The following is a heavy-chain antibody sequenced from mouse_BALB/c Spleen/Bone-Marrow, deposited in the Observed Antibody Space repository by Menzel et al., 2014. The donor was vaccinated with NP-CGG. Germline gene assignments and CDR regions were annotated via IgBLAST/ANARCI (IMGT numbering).Heavy chain of an antibody. D-gene: IGHD2-2*01. Sequence: EVQLQESGAELVKPGASVKLSCTASGFNIKDTYMHWVKQRPERGLGWIGRIDPANGNTKYDPKFQGKASITADTSSNTAYLQLSSLTAEDTAVYYCASYVYGYYFDYWGQGTTLTVSS. CDR2: IDPANGNT. V-gene: IGHV14-3*02. CDR1: GFNIKDTY. CDR3: ASYVYGYYFDY. J-gene: IGHJ2*01.